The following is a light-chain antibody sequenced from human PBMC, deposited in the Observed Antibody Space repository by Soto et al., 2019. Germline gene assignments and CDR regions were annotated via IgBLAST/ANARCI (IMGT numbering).Light chain of an antibody. CDR2: GAS. Sequence: EILMTQSPDTLSVSLGERATLSCRATQSVDTYLAWYQQRPGQAPRLLMYGASTRATGMPASFSGSGSGTEFILTISSLQSEDFAVYYCQQYHKWPLNFGGGTRWIS. CDR3: QQYHKWPLN. CDR1: QSVDTY. J-gene: IGKJ4*01. V-gene: IGKV3-15*01.